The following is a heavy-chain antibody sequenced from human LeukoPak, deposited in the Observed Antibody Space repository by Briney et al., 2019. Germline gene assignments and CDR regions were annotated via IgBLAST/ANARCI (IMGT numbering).Heavy chain of an antibody. CDR2: TWHDGTNK. D-gene: IGHD5-18*01. CDR3: ARDRGCTYGLPFDY. J-gene: IGHJ4*02. CDR1: GFTFSSYG. V-gene: IGHV3-33*01. Sequence: GGSLRLSRAASGFTFSSYGMHWVRQAPGKGLEWVALTWHDGTNKYYGDSVKGRFTISRENSKNTLYLQMNSLRAEDTAVYYCARDRGCTYGLPFDYWGQGTLVTVSS.